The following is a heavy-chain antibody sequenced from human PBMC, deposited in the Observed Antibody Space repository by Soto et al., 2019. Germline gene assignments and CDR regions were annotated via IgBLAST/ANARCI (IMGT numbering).Heavy chain of an antibody. D-gene: IGHD5-18*01. CDR1: GFTFSSYA. CDR3: ARALARGLPAFDFDY. J-gene: IGHJ4*01. Sequence: GGSLSLSCAASGFTFSSYAMHWVRQAPGKGLEWVAVISYDGSNKYYADSVKGRFTISRDNSKNTLYLQMNSLRAEDTAVYYCARALARGLPAFDFDYWGHGTPVTVSS. V-gene: IGHV3-30-3*01. CDR2: ISYDGSNK.